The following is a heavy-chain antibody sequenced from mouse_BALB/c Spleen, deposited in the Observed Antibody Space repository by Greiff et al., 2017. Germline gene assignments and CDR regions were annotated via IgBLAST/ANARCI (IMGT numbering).Heavy chain of an antibody. V-gene: IGHV1-4*02. CDR2: INPSSGYT. Sequence: AAELARPGASVKMSCKASGYTFTSYTMHWVKQRPGQGLEWIGYINPSSGYTEYNQKFKDKTTLTADKSSSTAYMQLSSLTSEDSAVYYCARRDGYDYYAMDYWGQGTSVTVSS. D-gene: IGHD2-2*01. CDR3: ARRDGYDYYAMDY. J-gene: IGHJ4*01. CDR1: GYTFTSYT.